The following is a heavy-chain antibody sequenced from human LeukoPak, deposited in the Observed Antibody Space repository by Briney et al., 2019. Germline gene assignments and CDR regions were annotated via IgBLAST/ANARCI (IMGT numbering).Heavy chain of an antibody. Sequence: ASVKVSCKASGYTFTSYYMHWVRQAPGQGLEWTGIINPSGGSTSYAQKFQGRVTMTRDMSTSTVYMELSSLRSEDTAVYYCARDRDIVVVPAAFFVGFDPWGQGTLVTVSS. CDR2: INPSGGST. CDR1: GYTFTSYY. CDR3: ARDRDIVVVPAAFFVGFDP. J-gene: IGHJ5*02. D-gene: IGHD2-2*01. V-gene: IGHV1-46*01.